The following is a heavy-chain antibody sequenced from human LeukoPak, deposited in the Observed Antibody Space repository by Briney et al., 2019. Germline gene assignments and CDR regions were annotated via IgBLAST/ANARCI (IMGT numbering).Heavy chain of an antibody. CDR3: AKGAGELLSSSYYYYYGMDV. V-gene: IGHV3-23*01. Sequence: PGGSLRLSCAASGFTVSSNYMSWVRQAPGKGLEWVSAISGSGGSTYYADSVKGRFTISRDNSKNTLYLQMNSLRAEDTAVYYCAKGAGELLSSSYYYYYGMDVWGQGTTVTVSS. CDR2: ISGSGGST. J-gene: IGHJ6*02. D-gene: IGHD3-10*01. CDR1: GFTVSSNY.